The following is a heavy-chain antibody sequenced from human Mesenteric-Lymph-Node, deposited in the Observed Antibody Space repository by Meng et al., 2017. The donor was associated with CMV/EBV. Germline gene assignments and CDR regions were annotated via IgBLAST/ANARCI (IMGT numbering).Heavy chain of an antibody. V-gene: IGHV1-69*04. CDR1: GGTFSSYT. CDR3: ARDILSPRFGVVKGYYFDY. D-gene: IGHD3-3*01. CDR2: IIPILGIA. J-gene: IGHJ4*01. Sequence: SVKVSCKASGGTFSSYTISWVRQAPGQGLEWMGRIIPILGIANYAQKFQGRVTITADKSTSTAYMELSSLRSEDTAVYYCARDILSPRFGVVKGYYFDYWGHGMLVTVSS.